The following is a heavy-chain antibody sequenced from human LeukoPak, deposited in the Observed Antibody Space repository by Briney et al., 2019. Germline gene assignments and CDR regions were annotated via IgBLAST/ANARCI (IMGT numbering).Heavy chain of an antibody. J-gene: IGHJ4*02. CDR1: GLTISNYA. V-gene: IGHV3-23*01. D-gene: IGHD1-26*01. Sequence: GGSLRLSCAASGLTISNYAMSWVRQAPGKGLEWVSGISDSGGNTYYADSVKGRFTISRDNSKNTLYLQMNSLRAEDTAVYYCARTLALSGSPYFDYWGQGTLVTVSS. CDR3: ARTLALSGSPYFDY. CDR2: ISDSGGNT.